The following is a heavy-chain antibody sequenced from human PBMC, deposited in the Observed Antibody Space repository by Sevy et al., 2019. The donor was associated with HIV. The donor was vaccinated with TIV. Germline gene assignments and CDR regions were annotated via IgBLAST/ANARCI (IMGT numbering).Heavy chain of an antibody. V-gene: IGHV1-18*01. Sequence: ASVKVSCKASGYTFTSYGISWVRQAPGQGLEWMGWISAYNGNTNYAQKLQGRVTMTTDTSTSTAYMELRSLRSDDTAGYYCARDGWTYYYDSSGPTSYYYYGMDVWGQGTTVTVSS. CDR1: GYTFTSYG. CDR2: ISAYNGNT. CDR3: ARDGWTYYYDSSGPTSYYYYGMDV. J-gene: IGHJ6*02. D-gene: IGHD3-22*01.